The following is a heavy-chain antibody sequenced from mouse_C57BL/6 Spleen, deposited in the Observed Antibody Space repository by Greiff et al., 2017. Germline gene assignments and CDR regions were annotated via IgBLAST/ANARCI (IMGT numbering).Heavy chain of an antibody. Sequence: EVHLVESGGGLVKPGGSLKLSCAASGFTFSDSGMHWVRQAPEKGLEWVAYISSGSSTIYYADTVKGRFTISRDNAKNTLFLQMTSLRSEDTAMYYCARSGKDYWGQGATLTVSS. V-gene: IGHV5-17*01. D-gene: IGHD1-1*01. CDR1: GFTFSDSG. J-gene: IGHJ2*01. CDR2: ISSGSSTI. CDR3: ARSGKDY.